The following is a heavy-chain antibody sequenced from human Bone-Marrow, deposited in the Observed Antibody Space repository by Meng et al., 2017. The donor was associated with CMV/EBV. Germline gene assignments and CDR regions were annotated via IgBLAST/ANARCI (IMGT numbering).Heavy chain of an antibody. V-gene: IGHV1-2*02. J-gene: IGHJ4*02. CDR3: ARVGITMIAGDY. Sequence: QVPPGQSGAGVRKPGASGKVSCKASGYTFTGYYMHWVRQAPGQGLEWMGWINPNSGGTNYAQKFQGRVTMTRDTSISTAYMELSRLRSDDTAVYYCARVGITMIAGDYWGQGTLVTVSS. D-gene: IGHD3-22*01. CDR2: INPNSGGT. CDR1: GYTFTGYY.